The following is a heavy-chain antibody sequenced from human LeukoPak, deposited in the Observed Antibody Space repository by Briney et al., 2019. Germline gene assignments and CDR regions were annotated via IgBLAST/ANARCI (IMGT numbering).Heavy chain of an antibody. D-gene: IGHD4-11*01. J-gene: IGHJ6*02. Sequence: GGSLRLSCAASGFPFSSYGMHWVRQAPGKGLEWVAAISFDGSEEFYADSVKGRITISRGNSENTLYLQMNSLRTEDTALYYCVKDRRDHYTLEVWGQGTTVIVSS. CDR1: GFPFSSYG. CDR2: ISFDGSEE. V-gene: IGHV3-30*18. CDR3: VKDRRDHYTLEV.